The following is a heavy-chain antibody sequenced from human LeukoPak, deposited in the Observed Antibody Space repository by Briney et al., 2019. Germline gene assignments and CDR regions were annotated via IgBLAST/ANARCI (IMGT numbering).Heavy chain of an antibody. J-gene: IGHJ6*02. CDR3: ARGFEQWLVLDYYYGMDV. CDR2: MNPNSGNT. CDR1: GYTFTSYD. V-gene: IGHV1-8*01. Sequence: ASVKVSCKASGYTFTSYDINWVRQATGQGLEWMGWMNPNSGNTGYAQKFQGRVTMTRNTSISTAYMELSSPRSEDTAVYYCARGFEQWLVLDYYYGMDVWGQGTTVTVSS. D-gene: IGHD6-19*01.